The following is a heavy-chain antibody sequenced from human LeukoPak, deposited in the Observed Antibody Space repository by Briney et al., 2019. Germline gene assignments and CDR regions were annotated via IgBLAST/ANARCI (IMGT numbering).Heavy chain of an antibody. CDR1: PFTFSSYG. D-gene: IGHD6-19*01. J-gene: IGHJ4*02. Sequence: GGSLRLSCAASPFTFSSYGMHWVRQAPGKGLEWVAYIQYDGSNQQYADSVKGRFSISRDSSKNILYLQMHSLRAEDTAVYYCARVSDISVAAYFDYWGQGTLVTVSS. CDR3: ARVSDISVAAYFDY. V-gene: IGHV3-30*02. CDR2: IQYDGSNQ.